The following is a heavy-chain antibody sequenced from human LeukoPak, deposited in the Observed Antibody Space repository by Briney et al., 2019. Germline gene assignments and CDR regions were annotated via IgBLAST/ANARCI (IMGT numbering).Heavy chain of an antibody. V-gene: IGHV3-11*05. CDR2: ISSSSSYT. J-gene: IGHJ5*02. CDR1: GFTFSDYY. CDR3: ARGSYGDPTRFDP. Sequence: PRGSLRLSCAASGFTFSDYYVSWIRQAPGKGLEWVSYISSSSSYTNYADSVKGRFTISRDNAKNSLYLQMNSLRAEDTAVYYCARGSYGDPTRFDPWGQGTLVTVSS. D-gene: IGHD4-17*01.